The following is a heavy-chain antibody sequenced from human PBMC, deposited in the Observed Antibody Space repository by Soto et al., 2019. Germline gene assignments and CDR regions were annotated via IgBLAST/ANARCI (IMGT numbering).Heavy chain of an antibody. Sequence: QVLLQGSGPGLVKPSETLSLTCTVSGDSVSSGGSYWSWIRQPPGKGLEWIGYIYYSGSTNYNPSLKGRVTISIDTSKNQFSLRLSSVTTADTAVYYCAKDWWPKIAWGQGILVSVSS. J-gene: IGHJ4*02. CDR2: IYYSGST. D-gene: IGHD2-8*02. V-gene: IGHV4-61*08. CDR1: GDSVSSGGSY. CDR3: AKDWWPKIA.